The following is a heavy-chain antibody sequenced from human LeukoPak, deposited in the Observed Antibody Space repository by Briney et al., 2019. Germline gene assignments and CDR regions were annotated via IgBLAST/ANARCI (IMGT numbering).Heavy chain of an antibody. CDR2: FYTSGST. V-gene: IGHV4-61*02. D-gene: IGHD2-15*01. Sequence: SETLSLTCTVSGDSISRGSYYWSWIRQPAGKGLEWIGRFYTSGSTNYNPSLKSRVTISVDTSKNQFSLKLSSVTAADTAVYYCAKVDGSCSGGSCPSGNWFDPWGQGALVTVSS. J-gene: IGHJ5*02. CDR1: GDSISRGSYY. CDR3: AKVDGSCSGGSCPSGNWFDP.